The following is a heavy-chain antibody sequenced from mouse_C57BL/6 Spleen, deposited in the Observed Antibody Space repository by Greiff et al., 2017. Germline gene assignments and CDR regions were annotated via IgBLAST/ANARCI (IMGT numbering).Heavy chain of an antibody. CDR3: ARKGTGMAWFAY. Sequence: EVQLQQSGPELVKPGASVKISCKASGYTFTDYYMNWVKQSHGKSLEWIGDINPNNGGTSYNQKFKGKATLTVDKSSSTAYMERRSLTSEDSAVYYCARKGTGMAWFAYWGQGTLVTVSA. D-gene: IGHD4-1*01. CDR2: INPNNGGT. CDR1: GYTFTDYY. V-gene: IGHV1-26*01. J-gene: IGHJ3*01.